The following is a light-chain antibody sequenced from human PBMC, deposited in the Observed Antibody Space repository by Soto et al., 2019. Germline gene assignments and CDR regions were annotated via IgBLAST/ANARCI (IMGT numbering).Light chain of an antibody. Sequence: QSALTQPASVSCSLGQSITISGTGTSSDIGGYKYVSWYQQHPGKAPKLIIFEVSNRPSGVSDRFSGSNSGNTASLTISGLQAEDEADYYCTSYSRYRVLVFGGGTKVTVL. CDR2: EVS. V-gene: IGLV2-14*01. CDR3: TSYSRYRVLV. CDR1: SSDIGGYKY. J-gene: IGLJ3*02.